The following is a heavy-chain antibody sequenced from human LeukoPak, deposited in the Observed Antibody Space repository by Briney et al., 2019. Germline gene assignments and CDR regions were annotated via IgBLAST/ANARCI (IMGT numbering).Heavy chain of an antibody. J-gene: IGHJ5*02. Sequence: ASVRVSCKASGYTFTSYYMHWVRQAPGQGLEWMGIINPSGGSTSYAQKFQGRVTMTRDTSTSTVYMELSSLRSEDTAVYYCARGLVATIFGTPAWFDPWGQGTLVTVSS. CDR3: ARGLVATIFGTPAWFDP. CDR1: GYTFTSYY. CDR2: INPSGGST. D-gene: IGHD5-12*01. V-gene: IGHV1-46*01.